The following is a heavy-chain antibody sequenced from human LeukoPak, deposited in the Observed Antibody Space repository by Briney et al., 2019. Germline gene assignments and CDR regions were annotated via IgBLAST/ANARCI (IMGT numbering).Heavy chain of an antibody. CDR2: IKQDGSAK. CDR3: AKYGPRDSSGYDY. Sequence: PGGSLRLSCEASGFTFSRYWMSWVRQAPGKGLEWVANIKQDGSAKNFVGSVRGRLTISRDNTKNSLFLQMNSLRAEDTAVYYCAKYGPRDSSGYDYWGQGTLVTVSS. CDR1: GFTFSRYW. V-gene: IGHV3-7*03. D-gene: IGHD3-22*01. J-gene: IGHJ4*02.